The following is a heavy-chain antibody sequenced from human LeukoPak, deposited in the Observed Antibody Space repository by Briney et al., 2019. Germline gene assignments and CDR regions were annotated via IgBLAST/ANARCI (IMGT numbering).Heavy chain of an antibody. CDR1: GFTVSSNY. CDR3: ARAGGYDSSGYYYEGDYFDY. D-gene: IGHD3-22*01. Sequence: GGSLRLSCAASGFTVSSNYMSWVRQAPGKGLEWVSVIYSGGSTYYADSVKGRFTISRDNSKNTLYLQMNSLRAEDTAVYHCARAGGYDSSGYYYEGDYFDYWGQGTLVTVSS. V-gene: IGHV3-66*01. J-gene: IGHJ4*02. CDR2: IYSGGST.